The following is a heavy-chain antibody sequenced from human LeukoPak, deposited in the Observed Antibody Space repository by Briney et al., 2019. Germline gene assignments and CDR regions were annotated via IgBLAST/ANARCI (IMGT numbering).Heavy chain of an antibody. D-gene: IGHD5-18*01. V-gene: IGHV3-7*01. J-gene: IGHJ4*02. CDR3: AKYSYGTPLDY. Sequence: GGSLRLSCAASGFTFSSYWLTWVRQAPGKGLEWVANIKQDGSEKFYVDSVKGRFTISRDSAKNSLYLQMNGLRAEDTAVYYCAKYSYGTPLDYWGQGTLVTVSS. CDR1: GFTFSSYW. CDR2: IKQDGSEK.